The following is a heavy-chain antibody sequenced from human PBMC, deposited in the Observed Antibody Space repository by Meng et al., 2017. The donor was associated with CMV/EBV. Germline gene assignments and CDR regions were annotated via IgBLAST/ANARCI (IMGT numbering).Heavy chain of an antibody. CDR2: ISYDGSNK. J-gene: IGHJ1*01. CDR1: GFTFSSYA. V-gene: IGHV3-30*04. Sequence: GESLKISCAASGFTFSSYAMHWVRQAPGKGLEWVAVISYDGSNKYYEDSVKGRFTISRDNSKNTLYLQMNSLRAEDTAVYYCAGSQYEYFQHWGQGTLVTVSS. CDR3: AGSQYEYFQH.